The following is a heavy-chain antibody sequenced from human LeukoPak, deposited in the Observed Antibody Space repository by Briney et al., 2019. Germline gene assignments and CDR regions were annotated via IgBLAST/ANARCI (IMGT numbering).Heavy chain of an antibody. CDR1: GGSSSGYY. CDR3: ARHYYYYYMDV. Sequence: SETLSLTCAVYGGSSSGYYWSWIRQPPGKGLEWIGYIYTSGSTNYNPSLKSRVTISVDTSKNQFSLKLSSGTAADTAVYYCARHYYYYYMDVWGKGATVTVSS. CDR2: IYTSGST. V-gene: IGHV4-4*09. J-gene: IGHJ6*03.